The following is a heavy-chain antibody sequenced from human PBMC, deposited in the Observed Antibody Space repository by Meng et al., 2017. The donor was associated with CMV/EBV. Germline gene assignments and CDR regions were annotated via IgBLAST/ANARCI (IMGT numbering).Heavy chain of an antibody. CDR3: ARGEMGRLYNWNPRYYFDY. CDR1: GFTFSSYG. CDR2: IRYDGSNK. D-gene: IGHD1-20*01. J-gene: IGHJ4*02. V-gene: IGHV3-30*02. Sequence: GESLKISCAASGFTFSSYGMHWVRQAPGKGLEWVAFIRYDGSNKYYADSVKGRFTISRDNSKNTLYLQMNSLRAEDTAVYYCARGEMGRLYNWNPRYYFDYWGQGTLVTVSS.